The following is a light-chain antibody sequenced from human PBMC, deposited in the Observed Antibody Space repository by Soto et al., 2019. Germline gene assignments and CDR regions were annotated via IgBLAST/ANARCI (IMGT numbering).Light chain of an antibody. CDR2: DAS. J-gene: IGKJ2*01. CDR1: QDISNY. CDR3: QQYDNLYT. V-gene: IGKV1-33*01. Sequence: DIQMTQSPSSLSASVGDRVTITCQASQDISNYLNWYQQKPGKAPKLLIYDASNLETGVPSRFSGSACGKDFTFTISSLQPEDIATYYCQQYDNLYTFGQGTKLEIK.